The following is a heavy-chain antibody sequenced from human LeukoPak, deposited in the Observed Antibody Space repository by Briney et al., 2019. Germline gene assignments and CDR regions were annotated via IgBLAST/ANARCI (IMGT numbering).Heavy chain of an antibody. CDR3: TTDPGPDYGDYYFDY. J-gene: IGHJ4*02. Sequence: GGSLRLSCAASGFTVSSHYISWVRQAPGKGLEWVGRIKRKTDGGTTDYAAQVKSRFTISRDDSKNPLYLQLNSLKTEDTAVYYCTTDPGPDYGDYYFDYWGQGTLVTVSS. D-gene: IGHD4-17*01. CDR2: IKRKTDGGTT. V-gene: IGHV3-15*01. CDR1: GFTVSSHY.